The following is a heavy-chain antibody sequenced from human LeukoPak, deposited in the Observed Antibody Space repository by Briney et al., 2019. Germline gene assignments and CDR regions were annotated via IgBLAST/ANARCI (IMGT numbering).Heavy chain of an antibody. J-gene: IGHJ4*02. CDR1: GSTFSSYG. Sequence: GGSLRLSCAASGSTFSSYGMHWVRQAPGKGLEWVAFTRYDGSNKYYADSVKGRFTISRDNSKNMLYLQMNSLRAEDTAVYYCAKDPQKWESYFDYWGQGTLVTVSS. CDR3: AKDPQKWESYFDY. V-gene: IGHV3-30*02. CDR2: TRYDGSNK. D-gene: IGHD1-26*01.